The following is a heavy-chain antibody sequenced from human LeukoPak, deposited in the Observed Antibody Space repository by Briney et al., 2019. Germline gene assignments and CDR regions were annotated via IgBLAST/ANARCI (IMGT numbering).Heavy chain of an antibody. J-gene: IGHJ4*02. CDR3: ARVARDRFDY. Sequence: SETLSLTCAVSGGSISSNSYYWGWIRQPPGKGLEWIGRIYTSGSTNYNPSLKSRVTISVDTSKNQFSLKLSSVTAADTAVYYCARVARDRFDYWGQGTLVTVSS. D-gene: IGHD3-3*02. CDR2: IYTSGST. V-gene: IGHV4-61*02. CDR1: GGSISSNSYY.